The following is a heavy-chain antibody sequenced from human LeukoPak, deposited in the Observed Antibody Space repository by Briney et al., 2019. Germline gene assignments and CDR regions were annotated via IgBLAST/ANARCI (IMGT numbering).Heavy chain of an antibody. D-gene: IGHD3-22*01. CDR3: AKDATYYYDSSGYYFDY. CDR2: IRYDGSNK. CDR1: GFTFSSYG. V-gene: IGHV3-30*02. J-gene: IGHJ4*02. Sequence: PSGGSLRLSCAASGFTFSSYGMHWVRQAPGKGLEWVAFIRYDGSNKYYADSVKGRFTISRDNSKNTLYLQMNSLRAEDTAVYYCAKDATYYYDSSGYYFDYWGQGTLVTVSS.